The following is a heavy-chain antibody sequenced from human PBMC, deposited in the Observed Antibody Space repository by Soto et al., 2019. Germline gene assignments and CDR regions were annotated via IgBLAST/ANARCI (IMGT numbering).Heavy chain of an antibody. V-gene: IGHV1-69*01. CDR3: ARYIALRYFDWVPYYYYGMDV. CDR2: IIPIFGTA. J-gene: IGHJ6*02. CDR1: GGTFSSYA. Sequence: QVQLVQSGAEVKKPGSSVKVSCKASGGTFSSYAISGVRQAPGQGLEWMGGIIPIFGTANYAQKFQGRVTINADEYTSTDYMELSSLRSEDTAVYYCARYIALRYFDWVPYYYYGMDVWGQGTTVTVSS. D-gene: IGHD3-9*01.